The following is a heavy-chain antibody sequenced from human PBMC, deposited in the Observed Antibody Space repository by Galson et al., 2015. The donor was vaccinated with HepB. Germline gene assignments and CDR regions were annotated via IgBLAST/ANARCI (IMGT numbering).Heavy chain of an antibody. J-gene: IGHJ5*02. CDR3: ARDNGLLWFGELLESNWFDP. CDR2: ISAHNGNK. CDR1: GGTFSSYA. V-gene: IGHV1-18*01. D-gene: IGHD3-10*01. Sequence: SVKVSCKASGGTFSSYAISWVRQAPGQGLEWMGWISAHNGNKNYAQKLQGRVTMTTDTSTTTAYMELRSLRSDDTAVYYCARDNGLLWFGELLESNWFDPWGQGTLVTVSS.